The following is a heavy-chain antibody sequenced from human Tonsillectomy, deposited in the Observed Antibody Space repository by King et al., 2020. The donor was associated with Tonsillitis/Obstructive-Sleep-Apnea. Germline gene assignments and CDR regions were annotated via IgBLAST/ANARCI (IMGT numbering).Heavy chain of an antibody. D-gene: IGHD4-17*01. J-gene: IGHJ3*02. Sequence: VQLVESGGGLVQPGRSLRLSCAPSGFTFDDYAMHLVRQAPGKGLEWVSSISWNSGRIGYVDSVKGRFTISRDNAKNSLYLQMNSLRAEDTAFYYCVKDIGGDPYPVAFDIWGQGTMVTVSS. CDR3: VKDIGGDPYPVAFDI. V-gene: IGHV3-9*01. CDR2: ISWNSGRI. CDR1: GFTFDDYA.